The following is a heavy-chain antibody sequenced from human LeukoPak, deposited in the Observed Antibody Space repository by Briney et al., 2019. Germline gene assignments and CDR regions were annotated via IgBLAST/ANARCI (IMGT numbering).Heavy chain of an antibody. V-gene: IGHV3-7*01. D-gene: IGHD1-26*01. CDR3: ARDRGGSYSAIDY. CDR1: GFTFSAYW. J-gene: IGHJ4*02. CDR2: IKQDGSDK. Sequence: GGSLRLSCAASGFTFSAYWMSWVRQAPGKGLEWVANIKQDGSDKYYVDSVKGRFTISRDNAKNSLYLQMNSLRAEDTAVYYCARDRGGSYSAIDYWGQGTLVTVSS.